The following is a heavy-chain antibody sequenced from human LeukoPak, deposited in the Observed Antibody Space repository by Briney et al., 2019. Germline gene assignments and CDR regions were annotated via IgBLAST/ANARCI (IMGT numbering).Heavy chain of an antibody. J-gene: IGHJ3*02. V-gene: IGHV1-69*13. CDR3: ASPDEYSSSWYDAFDI. CDR2: IIPIFGTA. CDR1: GGTFSSYA. Sequence: SVKVSCKASGGTFSSYAISWVRRAPGQGLEWMGGIIPIFGTANYAQKFQGRVTITADESTSTAYMELSSLRSEDTAVYYCASPDEYSSSWYDAFDIWGQGTMVTVSS. D-gene: IGHD6-13*01.